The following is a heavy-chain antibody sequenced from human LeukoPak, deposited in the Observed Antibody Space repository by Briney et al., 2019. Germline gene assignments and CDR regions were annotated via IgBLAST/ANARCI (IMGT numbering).Heavy chain of an antibody. CDR2: ISYDGSNK. J-gene: IGHJ6*03. Sequence: GGSLRLSCAASGFTFSSYAMHWVRQAPGKGLEWVAVISYDGSNKYYADSVKGRFTISRDNSKNTLYLQLSSLRSEDTAVYYCARTVVPAAMVSFYYYYMDVWGKGTTVTISS. CDR3: ARTVVPAAMVSFYYYYMDV. CDR1: GFTFSSYA. V-gene: IGHV3-30*04. D-gene: IGHD2-2*01.